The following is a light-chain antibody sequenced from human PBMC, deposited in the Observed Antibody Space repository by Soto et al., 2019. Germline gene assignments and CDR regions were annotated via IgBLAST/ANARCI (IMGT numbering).Light chain of an antibody. V-gene: IGKV1-27*01. CDR3: QQYYSYWT. J-gene: IGKJ1*01. CDR2: GAS. Sequence: DIQMTQSPPSLSASVGDRVTISCRASLGIANYVLWYQQRPGKVPKLLIYGASSLLSGVPSRFSGSGSGTDFTLTISSLQPEDVGTYYCQQYYSYWTFGQGTKVDIK. CDR1: LGIANY.